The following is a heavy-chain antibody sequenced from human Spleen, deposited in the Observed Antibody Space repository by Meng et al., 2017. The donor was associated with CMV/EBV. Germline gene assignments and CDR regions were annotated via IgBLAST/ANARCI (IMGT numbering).Heavy chain of an antibody. D-gene: IGHD7-27*01. V-gene: IGHV1-46*01. CDR1: GYTFTGYY. J-gene: IGHJ6*02. CDR2: INPSGGST. Sequence: ASVKVSCKASGYTFTGYYMNWVRQAPGQGLEWMGIINPSGGSTSYAQKFQGRVTMTRDTSTSTVYMELSSLRSEDTAVYYCARESQHWGPGNYYYYGMDVWGQGTTVTVSS. CDR3: ARESQHWGPGNYYYYGMDV.